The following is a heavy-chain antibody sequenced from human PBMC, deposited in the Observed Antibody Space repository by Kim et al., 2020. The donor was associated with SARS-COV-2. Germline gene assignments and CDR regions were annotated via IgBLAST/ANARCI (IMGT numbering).Heavy chain of an antibody. Sequence: YPDSMKGRFTITHKHSKNTLYLQVNSRRAEDTAVYYCVRRLIAAACSRYWGQGTLVTVSS. D-gene: IGHD6-13*01. J-gene: IGHJ4*02. V-gene: IGHV3-23*01. CDR3: VRRLIAAACSRY.